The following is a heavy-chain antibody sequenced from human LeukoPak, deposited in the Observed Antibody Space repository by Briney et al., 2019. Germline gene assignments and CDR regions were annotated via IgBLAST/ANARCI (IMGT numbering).Heavy chain of an antibody. CDR2: IYYSGST. CDR1: GGSISSGGYY. Sequence: SGTLSLTCTVSGGSISSGGYYWSWIRQHPGKGLEWIGYIYYSGSTYYNPSLKSRVTISVDTSKNQFSLKLSSVTAADTAVYYCARGTLRDFLGRTMIVVVTDAFDIWGQGTMVTVSS. D-gene: IGHD3-22*01. V-gene: IGHV4-31*03. CDR3: ARGTLRDFLGRTMIVVVTDAFDI. J-gene: IGHJ3*02.